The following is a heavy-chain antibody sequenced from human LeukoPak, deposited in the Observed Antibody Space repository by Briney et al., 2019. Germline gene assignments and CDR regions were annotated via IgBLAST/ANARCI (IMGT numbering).Heavy chain of an antibody. CDR3: PRPGSYDFWSGYFN. CDR1: GYSFSTYW. J-gene: IGHJ4*02. V-gene: IGHV5-51*01. D-gene: IGHD3-3*01. CDR2: IYPGDSDT. Sequence: PGESLKISCKGSGYSFSTYWIGWVRQMPGKGLEWMGIIYPGDSDTRYSPSFQGQVSISVDKSTSTTYLQWSSLKASDTAMYYCPRPGSYDFWSGYFNWGQGTLVTVSS.